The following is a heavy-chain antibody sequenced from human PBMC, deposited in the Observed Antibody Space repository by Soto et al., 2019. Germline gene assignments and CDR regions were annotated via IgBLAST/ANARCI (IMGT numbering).Heavy chain of an antibody. V-gene: IGHV2-5*02. CDR1: GFSLNTRDVG. CDR3: AHCRGGVASF. J-gene: IGHJ4*02. Sequence: QITLNESGPALVKPTQTLTLTCTFSGFSLNTRDVGVGWIRQPPGKALEWLGVVYWDDDKTYSPSLKSRLTITKETPKNQVVLRMTKMDPVDTATYYCAHCRGGVASFWGQGTLVTVSS. D-gene: IGHD3-16*01. CDR2: VYWDDDK.